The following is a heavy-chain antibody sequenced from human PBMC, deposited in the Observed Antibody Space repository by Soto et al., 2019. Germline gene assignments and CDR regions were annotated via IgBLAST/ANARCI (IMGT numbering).Heavy chain of an antibody. J-gene: IGHJ4*02. Sequence: TLSNAWMNWVRQAPGKGLEWLGRIKSNTDGGTTDYAAPVKGRFTISRDDSKNTLYLQMNSLRADDTAVYYCVKGEYYYDSSGYYPFDYWGQGTLVNVS. V-gene: IGHV3-15*07. CDR2: IKSNTDGGTT. CDR1: TLSNAW. D-gene: IGHD3-22*01. CDR3: VKGEYYYDSSGYYPFDY.